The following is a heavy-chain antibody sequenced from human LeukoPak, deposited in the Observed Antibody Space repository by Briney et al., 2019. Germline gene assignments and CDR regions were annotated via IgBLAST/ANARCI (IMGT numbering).Heavy chain of an antibody. CDR1: GFTFSSYS. CDR2: ISSSSSYI. Sequence: GGSLRLSCAASGFTFSSYSMNWARQAPGKGLEWVSSISSSSSYIYYADSVKGRFTISRDNAKNSLYLQMNSLRAEDTAVYYCARDLPGIAAAGPFDYWGQGTLVIVSS. D-gene: IGHD6-13*01. J-gene: IGHJ4*02. V-gene: IGHV3-21*01. CDR3: ARDLPGIAAAGPFDY.